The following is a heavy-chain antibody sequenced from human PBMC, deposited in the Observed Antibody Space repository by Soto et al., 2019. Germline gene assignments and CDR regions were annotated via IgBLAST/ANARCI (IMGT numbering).Heavy chain of an antibody. Sequence: QVRLVQSGAEVQKPGSSVKVSCKASGGTFSNYAITWLRLAPGQGLEWLGGIIPVFGTVNYAQKFQGRVTRTADESTSTAYMELNRLRSEATAVYYCARDNPYTNSFGNWFDPWGQGTLVIVS. CDR1: GGTFSNYA. CDR3: ARDNPYTNSFGNWFDP. J-gene: IGHJ5*02. D-gene: IGHD6-13*01. V-gene: IGHV1-69*01. CDR2: IIPVFGTV.